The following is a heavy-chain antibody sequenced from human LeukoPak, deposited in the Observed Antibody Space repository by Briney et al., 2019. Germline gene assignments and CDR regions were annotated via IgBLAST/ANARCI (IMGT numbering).Heavy chain of an antibody. V-gene: IGHV4-34*01. CDR2: INHSGST. D-gene: IGHD6-13*01. CDR1: GGSFSGYY. Sequence: PSETLSLTCAVYGGSFSGYYWSWIRQPPGKGLEWIGEINHSGSTNYNPSLKSRVTISVDTSKNQFSLKLSSVTAADTAVYYCARRQLGQQLVRPNYYYYYMDVWGKGTTVAVSS. J-gene: IGHJ6*03. CDR3: ARRQLGQQLVRPNYYYYYMDV.